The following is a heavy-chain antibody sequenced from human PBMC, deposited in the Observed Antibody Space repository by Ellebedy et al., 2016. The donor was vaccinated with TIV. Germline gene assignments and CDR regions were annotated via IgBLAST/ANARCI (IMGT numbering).Heavy chain of an antibody. CDR1: GFTFSNYA. CDR2: ISGSGGST. J-gene: IGHJ4*02. Sequence: GESLKISCAASGFTFSNYAMGWVRLAPGKGLEWVSTISGSGGSTYYADSVKGRFTISRDNSKNTLYLQMNSLRTEDTAVYYCPRDERGYTYGEFDYWGQGTLVTVSS. D-gene: IGHD5-18*01. CDR3: PRDERGYTYGEFDY. V-gene: IGHV3-23*01.